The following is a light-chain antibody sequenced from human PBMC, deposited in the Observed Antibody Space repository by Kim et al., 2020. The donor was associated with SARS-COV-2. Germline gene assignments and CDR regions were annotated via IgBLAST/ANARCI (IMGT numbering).Light chain of an antibody. CDR2: WAS. CDR3: QQYYSTPRT. J-gene: IGKJ1*01. Sequence: ATINCKSSQSVLYNSNNRNYFAWYQQKPGQPPKLLISWASIRESGVPDRFSGSGSGTDFTLTISSLQAEDVAVYYCQQYYSTPRTFGQWTKVDIK. V-gene: IGKV4-1*01. CDR1: QSVLYNSNNRNY.